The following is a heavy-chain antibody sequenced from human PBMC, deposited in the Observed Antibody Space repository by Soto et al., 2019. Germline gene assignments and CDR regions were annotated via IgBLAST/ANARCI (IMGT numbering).Heavy chain of an antibody. CDR1: GGTFSSYA. CDR3: ARVGNYYDSSGYYYYFDY. CDR2: IIPIFGTA. V-gene: IGHV1-69*01. J-gene: IGHJ4*02. Sequence: QVQLVQSGAEVKKPGSSVKVSCKASGGTFSSYAISWVRQAPGQGLEWMGGIIPIFGTANYAQKFQGRVTITADESTSTAYMELSSLRSEDTAAYYCARVGNYYDSSGYYYYFDYWGQGTLVTVSS. D-gene: IGHD3-22*01.